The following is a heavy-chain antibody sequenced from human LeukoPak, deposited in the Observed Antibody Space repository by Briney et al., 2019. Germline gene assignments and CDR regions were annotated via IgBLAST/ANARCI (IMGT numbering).Heavy chain of an antibody. Sequence: PGRSLRLSCAASGFTFDDYAMHWVRQAPGKGLVWVSRINGDGSSTNYADSVKGRFTISRDNAKNTLYLQMNSLRAEDTAVYYCATQSGGKVYWGQGTLVTVSS. J-gene: IGHJ4*02. CDR2: INGDGSST. V-gene: IGHV3-74*01. D-gene: IGHD1-1*01. CDR3: ATQSGGKVY. CDR1: GFTFDDYA.